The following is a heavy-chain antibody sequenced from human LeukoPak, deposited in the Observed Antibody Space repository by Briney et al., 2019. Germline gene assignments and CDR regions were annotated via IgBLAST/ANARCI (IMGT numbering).Heavy chain of an antibody. Sequence: SETLSLTSTVSGDSISTNGYYWRWVRQRPGKGLEWIGYIHHRGSTYYNPSLKSRVTVSVYTSNNHFSLNLSSVTAADTAAYFCARFTVVNPAAQNWFDSWGQGTLVTVSS. J-gene: IGHJ5*01. D-gene: IGHD2-2*01. CDR3: ARFTVVNPAAQNWFDS. V-gene: IGHV4-31*03. CDR1: GDSISTNGYY. CDR2: IHHRGST.